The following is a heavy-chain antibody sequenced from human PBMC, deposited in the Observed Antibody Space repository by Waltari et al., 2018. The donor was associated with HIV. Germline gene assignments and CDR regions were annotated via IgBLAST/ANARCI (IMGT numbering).Heavy chain of an antibody. Sequence: QVQLQESGPGLVKPSETLSLTCTVSGGSINTYFWNWFRQPPGKGLELIGYIYSTGTTNYTPSLKSRVTMSVDTSKNQFSLKVRSVIAADTAVYYCARGTGVRFCSSWGQGTLVTVSS. D-gene: IGHD3-3*01. CDR1: GGSINTYF. V-gene: IGHV4-59*01. CDR3: ARGTGVRFCSS. J-gene: IGHJ5*02. CDR2: IYSTGTT.